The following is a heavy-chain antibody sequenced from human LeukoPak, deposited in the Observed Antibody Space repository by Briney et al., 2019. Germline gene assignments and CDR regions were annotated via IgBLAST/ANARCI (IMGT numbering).Heavy chain of an antibody. Sequence: GGSLRLSCAASGFTFSSYSMNWVRQAPGKGLEWVSSISSSSSYIYYADSVKGRFTISRDNSKNTLYLQINSLRAEDTAVYYCASPYSSSWYYFDYWGQGTLVTVSS. CDR3: ASPYSSSWYYFDY. V-gene: IGHV3-21*01. D-gene: IGHD6-13*01. J-gene: IGHJ4*02. CDR1: GFTFSSYS. CDR2: ISSSSSYI.